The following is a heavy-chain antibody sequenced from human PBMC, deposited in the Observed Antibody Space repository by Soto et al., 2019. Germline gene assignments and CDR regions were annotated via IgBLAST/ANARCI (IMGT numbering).Heavy chain of an antibody. Sequence: SETLSLTCAVSGGSISSSNWWSWVRQPPGKGLEWIGEIYHSGSTNYNPSLKSRVTISVDKSKNQFSLKLSSVTAADTAVYYCARDRFVAAAGTGSYWGQGTLVTVSS. CDR2: IYHSGST. V-gene: IGHV4-4*02. D-gene: IGHD6-13*01. J-gene: IGHJ4*02. CDR3: ARDRFVAAAGTGSY. CDR1: GGSISSSNW.